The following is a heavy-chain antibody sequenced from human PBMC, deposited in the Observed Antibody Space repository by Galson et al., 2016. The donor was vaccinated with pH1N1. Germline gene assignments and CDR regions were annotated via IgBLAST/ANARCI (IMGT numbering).Heavy chain of an antibody. V-gene: IGHV1-69*05. Sequence: QSGAEVKKPGESLKISCKASGAIFRNFAMSWVRQAPGQGLEWMGGIIALFGTTNYAQKFQGRLTITTDEATSTVYMELSSLRSEDTAVYYCARAGENYYETSGYGKTWGQGTLVTVSS. CDR1: GAIFRNFA. CDR3: ARAGENYYETSGYGKT. J-gene: IGHJ4*02. CDR2: IIALFGTT. D-gene: IGHD3-22*01.